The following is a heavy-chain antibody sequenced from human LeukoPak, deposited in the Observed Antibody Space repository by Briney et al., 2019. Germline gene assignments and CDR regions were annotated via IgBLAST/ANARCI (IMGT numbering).Heavy chain of an antibody. D-gene: IGHD3-3*01. CDR1: GFTFSSYA. V-gene: IGHV3-23*01. CDR3: AKTYYDFWSGYYPLDY. CDR2: ISGSGGST. J-gene: IGHJ4*02. Sequence: GGSLRLSCAASGFTFSSYAMSWVRQAPGKGLEWVSAISGSGGSTYYADSVKGRFTISRDNSKNTLYLQMNSLRAEDTAVYYCAKTYYDFWSGYYPLDYWGQGTLVTVSS.